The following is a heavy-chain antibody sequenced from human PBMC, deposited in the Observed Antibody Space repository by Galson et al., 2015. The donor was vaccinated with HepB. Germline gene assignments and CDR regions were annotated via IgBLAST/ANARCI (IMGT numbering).Heavy chain of an antibody. CDR3: AREWYYDYVWGSYRNGNYFDY. CDR2: ISAYNGNT. Sequence: SVKVSCKASGYTFTSYGISWVRQAPGQGLEWMGWISAYNGNTNYAQKLQGRVTMTTDTSTSTAYMELRSLRSDDTAVYYCAREWYYDYVWGSYRNGNYFDYWGQGTLVTVSS. D-gene: IGHD3-16*01. CDR1: GYTFTSYG. V-gene: IGHV1-18*04. J-gene: IGHJ4*02.